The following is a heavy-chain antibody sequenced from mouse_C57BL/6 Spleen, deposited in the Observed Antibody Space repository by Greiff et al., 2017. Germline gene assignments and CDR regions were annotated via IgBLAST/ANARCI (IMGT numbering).Heavy chain of an antibody. Sequence: QVQLQQSGAELVRPGASVTLSCKASGYTFTDYEMHWVKQTPVHGLEWIGAIDPETGGTAYNQKFKGKAILTADKSSSTAYMELRSLTSEDSAVYYCAYDYERRHWYFDVWGTGTTVTVSS. CDR1: GYTFTDYE. J-gene: IGHJ1*03. CDR2: IDPETGGT. CDR3: AYDYERRHWYFDV. D-gene: IGHD2-4*01. V-gene: IGHV1-15*01.